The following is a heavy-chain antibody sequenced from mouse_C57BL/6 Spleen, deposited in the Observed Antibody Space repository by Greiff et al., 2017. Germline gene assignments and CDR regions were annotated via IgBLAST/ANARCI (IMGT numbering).Heavy chain of an antibody. Sequence: QVQLQQSGAELARPGASVQLSCKASCYTFTSYGISWVKQRTGQGLEWIGELYPRSGNTYYNEKFKGKATLTADKSSSTAYMELRSLTSEDSAGYFCARSGFITKVGEVWYFDVWGTAATGTVST. D-gene: IGHD1-1*01. J-gene: IGHJ1*03. CDR1: CYTFTSYG. V-gene: IGHV1-81*01. CDR3: ARSGFITKVGEVWYFDV. CDR2: LYPRSGNT.